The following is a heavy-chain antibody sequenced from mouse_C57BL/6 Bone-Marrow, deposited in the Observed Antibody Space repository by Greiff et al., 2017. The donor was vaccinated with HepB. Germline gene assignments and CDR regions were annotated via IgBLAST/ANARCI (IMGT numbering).Heavy chain of an antibody. CDR3: ARHYGNYWYFDV. V-gene: IGHV2-6-1*01. J-gene: IGHJ1*03. CDR1: GFSLTSYG. Sequence: VKLVESGPGLVAPSQSLSITCTVSGFSLTSYGVHWVRQHPGKGLEWLVVIWSDGSTTYNSALKSRLSISKDNSKSQVFLKMNSLQTDDTAMYYCARHYGNYWYFDVWGTGTTVTVSS. D-gene: IGHD2-1*01. CDR2: IWSDGST.